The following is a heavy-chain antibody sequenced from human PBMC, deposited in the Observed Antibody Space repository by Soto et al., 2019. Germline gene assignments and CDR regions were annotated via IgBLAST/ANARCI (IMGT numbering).Heavy chain of an antibody. J-gene: IGHJ5*02. Sequence: EVQLLESGGGLVQPGGSLRLSCAASGFTFSSYAMSWVRQAPGKGLEWVSAISGSGGSTYHADSVKGRFTISRDNSKNTVYLQMNSLSAEDTAVYYCAKARYCSGGSGLYAPWGQETLVTVSS. CDR1: GFTFSSYA. D-gene: IGHD2-15*01. V-gene: IGHV3-23*01. CDR2: ISGSGGST. CDR3: AKARYCSGGSGLYAP.